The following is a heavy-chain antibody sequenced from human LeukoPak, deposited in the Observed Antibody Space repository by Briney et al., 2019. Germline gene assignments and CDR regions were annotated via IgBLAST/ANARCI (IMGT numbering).Heavy chain of an antibody. V-gene: IGHV4-31*03. J-gene: IGHJ4*02. D-gene: IGHD3-3*01. CDR2: IYYSGST. CDR1: GGSISSGGYY. CDR3: ARGPRNSGYYTFDY. Sequence: PSETLSLTCTVSGGSISSGGYYWSWIRQHPGKGLEWIGYIYYSGSTYYNPSLKSRVTISVDTSKNQFSLKLSSVTAADTAVYYCARGPRNSGYYTFDYWGQGTLVTVSS.